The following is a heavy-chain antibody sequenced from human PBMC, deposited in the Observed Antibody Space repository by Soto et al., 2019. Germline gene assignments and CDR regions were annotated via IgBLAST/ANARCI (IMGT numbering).Heavy chain of an antibody. D-gene: IGHD2-2*02. J-gene: IGHJ5*02. Sequence: GGSLRLSCAASGFTFSYYYMSWIRQSPGKGLEWVSYISSSGSTIYYADSVKGRFTISRDNAKNSLYLQMKSLRAEDTAVYYCARDNIPTPFAGFDAWGQGTLVTVSS. CDR1: GFTFSYYY. V-gene: IGHV3-11*01. CDR3: ARDNIPTPFAGFDA. CDR2: ISSSGSTI.